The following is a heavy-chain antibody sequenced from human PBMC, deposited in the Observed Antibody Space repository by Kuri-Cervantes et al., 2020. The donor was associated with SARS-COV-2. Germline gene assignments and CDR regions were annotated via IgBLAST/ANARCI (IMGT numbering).Heavy chain of an antibody. CDR2: ISSSSSYI. J-gene: IGHJ4*02. V-gene: IGHV3-21*01. CDR1: GFTFSDAW. D-gene: IGHD3-16*01. Sequence: GESLKISCVGSGFTFSDAWMSWVRQTPGKGLEWVSSISSSSSYIYYADSVKGRFTISRDNAKNSLYLQMNSLRAEDTAVYYCARDQDDYVWGSYNYFDYWGQGTLVTVSS. CDR3: ARDQDDYVWGSYNYFDY.